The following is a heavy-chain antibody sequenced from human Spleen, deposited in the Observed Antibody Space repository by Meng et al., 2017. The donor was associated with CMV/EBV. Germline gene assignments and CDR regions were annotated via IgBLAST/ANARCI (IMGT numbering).Heavy chain of an antibody. J-gene: IGHJ3*02. CDR1: GYSISRGYY. D-gene: IGHD5-18*01. CDR3: ARDRSRGYSYGYAFDI. V-gene: IGHV4-38-2*02. Sequence: SETLSLTCTVSGYSISRGYYWCWIRQPPGKGLEWIGSVYHSGTTYYNPSLKSRVPISVDTSKNQFSLKVNSVTAADTAVDYCARDRSRGYSYGYAFDIWGQGTMVTVSS. CDR2: VYHSGTT.